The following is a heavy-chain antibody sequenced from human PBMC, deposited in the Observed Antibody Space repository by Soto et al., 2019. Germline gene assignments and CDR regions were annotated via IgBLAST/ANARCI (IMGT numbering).Heavy chain of an antibody. J-gene: IGHJ4*02. CDR2: IFSNDEK. V-gene: IGHV2-26*01. Sequence: QVTLKESGPVLVKPTETLTLTCTVSGFSLSNARMGVSWIRQPPGKALEWLAHIFSNDEKSYSTSLKSRLTISNDTSKSQVVLTMTNMDPVDTGTYYCARIRGEGSPPVFDYWGQGTLVTVSS. CDR1: GFSLSNARMG. CDR3: ARIRGEGSPPVFDY. D-gene: IGHD3-16*01.